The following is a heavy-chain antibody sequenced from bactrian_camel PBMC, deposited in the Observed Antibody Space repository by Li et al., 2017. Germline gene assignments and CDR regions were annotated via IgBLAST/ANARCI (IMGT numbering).Heavy chain of an antibody. D-gene: IGHD5*01. CDR2: MDSSGGTT. Sequence: QVQLVESGGGLVQPGGSLRLSCSVTTWSFSSYWMYWVRQAPGKGLEWVSVMDSSGGTTYYADSVKGRFTISRDNARNAVYLQMNSLKPEDTGVYWCVRNRGGGNEAWGQGTQVTVS. CDR1: TWSFSSYW. J-gene: IGHJ6*01. CDR3: VRNRGGGNEA. V-gene: IGHV3S25*01.